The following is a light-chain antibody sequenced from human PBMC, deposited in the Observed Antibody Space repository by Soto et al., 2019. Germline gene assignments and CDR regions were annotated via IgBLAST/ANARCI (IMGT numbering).Light chain of an antibody. CDR1: SSDFGGYNY. CDR3: SSYAGSNNLGV. Sequence: LAQPPSASGSPGQSVTISCTGTSSDFGGYNYVSWYQQHPGKAPKLMIYEVSKRPSGVPDRFSGSKSGNTASLTVSGLQAEDEADYYCSSYAGSNNLGVFGTGTKVTVL. CDR2: EVS. V-gene: IGLV2-8*01. J-gene: IGLJ1*01.